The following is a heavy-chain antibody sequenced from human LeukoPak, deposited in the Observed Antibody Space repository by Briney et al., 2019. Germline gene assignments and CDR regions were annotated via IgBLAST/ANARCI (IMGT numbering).Heavy chain of an antibody. CDR1: GGSISSSNYY. V-gene: IGHV4-39*07. CDR2: ISYSGST. J-gene: IGHJ4*02. D-gene: IGHD6-6*01. CDR3: ARGIAAHLPDFDY. Sequence: PSETLSLTCTVSGGSISSSNYYWGWIRQPPGKGLEWIGSISYSGSTYYNPSLKSRVTISVDTSKNQFSLQLTSVTAADTAVYYCARGIAAHLPDFDYWGQGTLVTVSS.